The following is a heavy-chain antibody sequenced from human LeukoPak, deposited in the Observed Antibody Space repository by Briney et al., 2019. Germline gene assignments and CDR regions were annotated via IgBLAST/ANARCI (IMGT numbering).Heavy chain of an antibody. D-gene: IGHD5-18*01. CDR3: ARNKKGDRYTYGHDY. J-gene: IGHJ4*02. CDR1: GFDFTTYA. Sequence: GGTLRLSCAASGFDFTTYAMSWVRQAPGKGLEWVSGISGSGDTTYYADSVKGRFTISRDNAKNSLYLQMNSLRAEDTAVYYCARNKKGDRYTYGHDYWGQGTLVTVSS. V-gene: IGHV3-23*01. CDR2: ISGSGDTT.